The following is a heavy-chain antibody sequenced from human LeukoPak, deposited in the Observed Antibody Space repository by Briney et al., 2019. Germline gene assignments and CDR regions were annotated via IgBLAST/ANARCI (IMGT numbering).Heavy chain of an antibody. D-gene: IGHD4-23*01. V-gene: IGHV4-30-4*08. Sequence: SQTLSLTCTVSGGSISSGDYYWSWIRQPPGKGLEWIGYIYYSGSTYYNPSLKSRVTISVDTSKNQFSLKLSPVTAADTAVYYCATSDYGGNSVYFDYWGQGTLVTVSS. J-gene: IGHJ4*02. CDR1: GGSISSGDYY. CDR2: IYYSGST. CDR3: ATSDYGGNSVYFDY.